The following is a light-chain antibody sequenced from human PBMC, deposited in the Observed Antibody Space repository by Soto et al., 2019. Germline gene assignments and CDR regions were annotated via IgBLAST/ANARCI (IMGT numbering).Light chain of an antibody. V-gene: IGKV3D-11*01. CDR2: DAS. CDR1: QGVSSY. Sequence: EIVLTQSPATLSLSPGERATLSCRASQGVSSYLAWYQQKPGQAPRLLIYDASNRATGIPARFSGSGPGTDFTLTISSLEPEAFAVYYCQQRSNWRTWTFGQGTKVEIK. J-gene: IGKJ1*01. CDR3: QQRSNWRTWT.